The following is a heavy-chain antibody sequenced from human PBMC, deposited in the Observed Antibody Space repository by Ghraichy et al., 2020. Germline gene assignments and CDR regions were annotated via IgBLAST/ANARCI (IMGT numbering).Heavy chain of an antibody. CDR2: ISSDRSNI. J-gene: IGHJ4*02. CDR1: GFTFSSYS. Sequence: GGSLRLSCAASGFTFSSYSMHWVRQAPGKGLEWVASISSDRSNIYYADSVKGRFTISRDNAKNTLYLQMNSLRAEDTAVYYCARPSVGSWPLDYWGQGTLVTVSS. CDR3: ARPSVGSWPLDY. D-gene: IGHD1-26*01. V-gene: IGHV3-21*01.